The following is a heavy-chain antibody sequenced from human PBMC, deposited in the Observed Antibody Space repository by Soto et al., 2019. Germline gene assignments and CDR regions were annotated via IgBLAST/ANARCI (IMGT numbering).Heavy chain of an antibody. V-gene: IGHV3-30*03. D-gene: IGHD2-8*02. J-gene: IGHJ4*02. CDR2: ISFGTSNS. Sequence: VQLVESGGGVVQPGNSLRLSCAVSGIVFSSFGMHWVRQAPGKGLEWVAVISFGTSNSYYADSVNGRFTISRDNSKNLRVLQMDGLRPEDTAVYWCMTPGTSDHSDYWGRGTLVTGSA. CDR3: MTPGTSDHSDY. CDR1: GIVFSSFG.